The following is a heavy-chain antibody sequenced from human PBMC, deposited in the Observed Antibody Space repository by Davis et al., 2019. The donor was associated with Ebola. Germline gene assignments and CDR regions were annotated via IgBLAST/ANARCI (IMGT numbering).Heavy chain of an antibody. J-gene: IGHJ5*02. V-gene: IGHV2-26*01. CDR3: ARIGSSTVTTFWFDP. CDR1: GFSLSNARMG. Sequence: SGPTLVTPTETLTLTCTVSGFSLSNARMGVSWIRQPPGKALEWLAHIFSNDEKSYSTSLKSRLTISKDTSKSQVVLTMTNMDPVDTATYYCARIGSSTVTTFWFDPWGQGTLVTVSS. D-gene: IGHD4-11*01. CDR2: IFSNDEK.